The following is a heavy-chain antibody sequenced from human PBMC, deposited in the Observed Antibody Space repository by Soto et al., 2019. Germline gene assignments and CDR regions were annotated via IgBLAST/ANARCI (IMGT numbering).Heavy chain of an antibody. J-gene: IGHJ4*02. CDR1: GFTFISYN. D-gene: IGHD2-15*01. Sequence: EVQLVESGEGLVQPGGSLRLSCAASGFTFISYNIHWIRQAPGKGLEFVSAISRSGDITYYADSVTARFTITRDNSKNTVWLQMGSLRAEDMAVYYCARARCSSGQCYYFDYWGRGAVVSVSS. V-gene: IGHV3-64*02. CDR2: ISRSGDIT. CDR3: ARARCSSGQCYYFDY.